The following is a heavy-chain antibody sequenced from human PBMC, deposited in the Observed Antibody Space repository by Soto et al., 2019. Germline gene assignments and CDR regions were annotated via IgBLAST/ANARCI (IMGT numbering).Heavy chain of an antibody. V-gene: IGHV4-59*08. J-gene: IGHJ4*02. D-gene: IGHD3-16*02. Sequence: SETLSLTCTVSGGSISSYYWSWIRQPPGKELEWIGYIYYSGSTNYNPSLKSRVTISVDTSKNQFSLKLSSVTAADTAVYYCARQNYDYIWGSYRYNYFDYWGQGTLVTVSS. CDR3: ARQNYDYIWGSYRYNYFDY. CDR1: GGSISSYY. CDR2: IYYSGST.